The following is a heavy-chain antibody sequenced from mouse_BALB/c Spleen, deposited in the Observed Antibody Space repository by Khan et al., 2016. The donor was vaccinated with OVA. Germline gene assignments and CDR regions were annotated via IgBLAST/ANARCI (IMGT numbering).Heavy chain of an antibody. D-gene: IGHD2-10*01. CDR3: ARQPYYHYYVMDY. J-gene: IGHJ4*01. CDR1: GVSLTNYG. CDR2: IWSDGST. V-gene: IGHV2-6-1*01. Sequence: VQLQQSGPGLVAPSQSLSITCTISGVSLTNYGVHWLRQPPGKGLEWLVVIWSDGSTTYNSALKYRLSISKDNSKSQVFLKQNSLPNNDSAKYYCARQPYYHYYVMDYWGQGTSVTVSS.